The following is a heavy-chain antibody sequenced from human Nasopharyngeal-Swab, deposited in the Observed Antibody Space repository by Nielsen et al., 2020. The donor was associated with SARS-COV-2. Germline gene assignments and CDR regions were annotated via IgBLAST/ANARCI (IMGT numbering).Heavy chain of an antibody. Sequence: SETLSLTCAVSGGSISSGGYSWSWIRQPPGKGLEWIGYIYHSGSTYYNPSLKSRVTISVDRSKNQFSLKLSSVTAADTAVYYCARLAFSSGWWNGMDVWGQGTTVTVSS. J-gene: IGHJ6*02. CDR2: IYHSGST. CDR1: GGSISSGGYS. CDR3: ARLAFSSGWWNGMDV. V-gene: IGHV4-30-2*01. D-gene: IGHD6-19*01.